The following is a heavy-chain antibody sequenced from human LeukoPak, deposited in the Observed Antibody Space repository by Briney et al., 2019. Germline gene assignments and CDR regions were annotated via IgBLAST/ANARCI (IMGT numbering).Heavy chain of an antibody. CDR2: IYYSGNT. D-gene: IGHD2-21*01. V-gene: IGHV4-59*01. Sequence: PSETLSLTCTVSGGSISSYYWSWIRQPPGKGLEWIGYIYYSGNTNYSPSLKSRVTISVDTSKNQFSLKLSSVTAADTAVYYCARDSGDVYRAFDIWGQGTMVTVSS. CDR3: ARDSGDVYRAFDI. J-gene: IGHJ3*02. CDR1: GGSISSYY.